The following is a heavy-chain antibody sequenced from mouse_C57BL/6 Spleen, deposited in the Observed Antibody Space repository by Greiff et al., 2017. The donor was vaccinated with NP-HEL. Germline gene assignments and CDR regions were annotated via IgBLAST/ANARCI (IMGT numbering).Heavy chain of an antibody. Sequence: QVQLKESGPGLVQPSQSLSITCTVSGFSLTSYGVHWVRQSPGKGLEWLGVIWSGGSTDYNAAFISRLSISKDNSKSQVFFKMNRLQADDTAIYYCARCDYDEAWFAYWGQGTLVTVSA. J-gene: IGHJ3*01. CDR2: IWSGGST. CDR1: GFSLTSYG. V-gene: IGHV2-2*01. CDR3: ARCDYDEAWFAY. D-gene: IGHD2-4*01.